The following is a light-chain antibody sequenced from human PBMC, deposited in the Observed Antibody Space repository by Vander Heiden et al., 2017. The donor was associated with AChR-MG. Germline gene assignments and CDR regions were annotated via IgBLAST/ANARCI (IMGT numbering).Light chain of an antibody. V-gene: IGKV3-20*01. CDR2: HGS. CDR3: PQYGSSPLT. CDR1: QIVSDNY. Sequence: EIVLTQSPGTLSLSPGERATLSCRASQIVSDNYLAWYQQRPGQAPRLIIYHGSDRVTGVPDRFSGSGSGTHFTLTISRLEPEDFAVYYCPQYGSSPLTLGGGTKVEIK. J-gene: IGKJ4*01.